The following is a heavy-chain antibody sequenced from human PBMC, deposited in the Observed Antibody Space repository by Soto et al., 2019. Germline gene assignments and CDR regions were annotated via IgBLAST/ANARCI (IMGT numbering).Heavy chain of an antibody. V-gene: IGHV1-46*01. CDR2: INPSGGST. CDR3: ARALTIVVVPAAIRNYYYYGMDV. CDR1: GYTFTSYY. D-gene: IGHD2-2*02. Sequence: GASVKVSCKASGYTFTSYYMHWVRQAPGQGLEWMGIINPSGGSTSYAQKFQGRVTMTRDTPTSTVYMELSSLRSEDTAVYYCARALTIVVVPAAIRNYYYYGMDVWRQGTTVTVSS. J-gene: IGHJ6*02.